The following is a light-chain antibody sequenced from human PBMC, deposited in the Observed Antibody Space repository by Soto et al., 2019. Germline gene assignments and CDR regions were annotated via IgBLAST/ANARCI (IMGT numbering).Light chain of an antibody. Sequence: EIVLTQFLATLSLSAGQRATPSCTPSQSVSSSYLAWYQQTPGQAPRLLIYGASTRATGVPDRFSGTGSGADFTLTISRLEPEDFAVYYCQHFGDSPVTFGQGTRLEVK. CDR1: QSVSSSY. CDR2: GAS. V-gene: IGKV3-20*01. J-gene: IGKJ5*01. CDR3: QHFGDSPVT.